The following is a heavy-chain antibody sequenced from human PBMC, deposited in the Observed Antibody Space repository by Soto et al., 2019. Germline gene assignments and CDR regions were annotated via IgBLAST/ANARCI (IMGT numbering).Heavy chain of an antibody. CDR2: IYYSGST. D-gene: IGHD6-6*01. V-gene: IGHV4-59*12. Sequence: SETLSLTCTASGGSISSYYWSWIRQPPGKGLEWIGYIYYSGSTNYNPSLKSRVTISVDTSKNQFSLKLSSVTAADTAVYYCARDLASIAAHFDYWGQGTLVTVS. J-gene: IGHJ4*02. CDR3: ARDLASIAAHFDY. CDR1: GGSISSYY.